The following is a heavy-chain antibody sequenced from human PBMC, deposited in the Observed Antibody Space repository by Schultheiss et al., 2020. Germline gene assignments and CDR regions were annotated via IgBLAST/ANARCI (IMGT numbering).Heavy chain of an antibody. V-gene: IGHV3-9*01. CDR1: GFTFDDYA. Sequence: GGSLRLSCAASGFTFDDYAMHWVRQAPGKGLEWVSGISWNSGSIGYADSVKGRFTISRDNAKNSLYLQMNSLRAEDTAVYYCARRCLTGNVTFDYWGQGTLVTVSS. CDR2: ISWNSGSI. CDR3: ARRCLTGNVTFDY. J-gene: IGHJ4*02. D-gene: IGHD1-20*01.